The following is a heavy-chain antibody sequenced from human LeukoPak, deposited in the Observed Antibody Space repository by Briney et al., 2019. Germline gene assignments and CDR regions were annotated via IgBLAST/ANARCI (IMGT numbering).Heavy chain of an antibody. V-gene: IGHV3-49*03. J-gene: IGHJ4*02. CDR1: GFTFGYYT. CDR3: SRENWDSSGYALDY. D-gene: IGHD3-22*01. Sequence: GGSLRLSCTAPGFTFGYYTMSWFRQTPGKGLEWVGFMRSKAYGETTEYAASVKGRFTISRDDSKSIAYLQMNSLKTEDTAVYYCSRENWDSSGYALDYWGQGTLVTVSS. CDR2: MRSKAYGETT.